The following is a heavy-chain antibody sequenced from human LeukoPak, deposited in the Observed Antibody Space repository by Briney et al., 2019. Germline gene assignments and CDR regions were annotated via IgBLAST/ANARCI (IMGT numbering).Heavy chain of an antibody. CDR2: VHLDGRT. V-gene: IGHV4-4*02. D-gene: IGHD1-26*01. CDR3: ARHGASGSYLYYFDY. Sequence: SETLSLTCGVSGGSVTSTNWWTWVRQPPGKGLEWIGEVHLDGRTNYNPSLKSRLTMSVDLSENHVSLKLTSVTAADTAVYFCARHGASGSYLYYFDYWGQGTLVTVSS. CDR1: GGSVTSTNW. J-gene: IGHJ4*02.